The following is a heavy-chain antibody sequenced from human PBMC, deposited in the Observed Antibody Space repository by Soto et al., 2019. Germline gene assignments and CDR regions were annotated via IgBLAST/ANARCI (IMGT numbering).Heavy chain of an antibody. V-gene: IGHV4-39*01. D-gene: IGHD6-19*01. J-gene: IGHJ6*03. CDR3: ARITTGYSSGWYLEYYYYYMDV. CDR1: GGSISSSSYY. CDR2: IYYSGST. Sequence: SETLSLTCTVSGGSISSSSYYWGWIRQPPGKGLEWIGSIYYSGSTYYNPSLKSRVTISVDTSKNQFSLKLSSVTAADTAVYYCARITTGYSSGWYLEYYYYYMDVWGKGTTVTVSS.